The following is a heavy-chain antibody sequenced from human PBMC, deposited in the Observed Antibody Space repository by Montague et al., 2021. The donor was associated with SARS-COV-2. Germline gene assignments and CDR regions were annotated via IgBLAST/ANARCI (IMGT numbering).Heavy chain of an antibody. CDR2: IYYRGST. Sequence: SETLSLTCAVSGDSISSSNWWSWVRQPPGKGLEWIGEIYYRGSTNYNPSLKTRVTISVDTSKNQFSLKLNSMTAADTAVYYCAREDRWNWFDPWGQGTLVIVSS. CDR3: AREDRWNWFDP. V-gene: IGHV4-4*02. J-gene: IGHJ5*02. CDR1: GDSISSSNW. D-gene: IGHD5-24*01.